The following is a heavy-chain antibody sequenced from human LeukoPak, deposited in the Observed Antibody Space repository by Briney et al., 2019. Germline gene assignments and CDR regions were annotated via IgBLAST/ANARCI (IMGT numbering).Heavy chain of an antibody. CDR1: GFTVSSNY. CDR2: ISGSGGST. Sequence: GGSLRLSCAASGFTVSSNYMSWGRQAPGKGLEWVSAISGSGGSTYYADSVKGRFTISRDNSKNPLYLQMNSLRAEDTAVYYCAKDRGSWYTTTSSSGNYWGQGTLVTVSS. J-gene: IGHJ4*02. D-gene: IGHD6-13*01. CDR3: AKDRGSWYTTTSSSGNY. V-gene: IGHV3-23*01.